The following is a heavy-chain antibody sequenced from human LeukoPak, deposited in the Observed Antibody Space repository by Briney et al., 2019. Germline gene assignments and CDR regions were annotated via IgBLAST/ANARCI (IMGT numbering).Heavy chain of an antibody. CDR2: ISYDGSNK. CDR1: GFTFSSYW. V-gene: IGHV3-30*18. D-gene: IGHD3-10*01. CDR3: AKVRRWFGDPIDY. Sequence: GGSLRLSCAASGFTFSSYWMHWVRQAPGKGLEWVAVISYDGSNKYYADSVKGRFTISRDNSKNTLYLQMNSLRAEDTAVYYCAKVRRWFGDPIDYWGQGTLVTVSS. J-gene: IGHJ4*02.